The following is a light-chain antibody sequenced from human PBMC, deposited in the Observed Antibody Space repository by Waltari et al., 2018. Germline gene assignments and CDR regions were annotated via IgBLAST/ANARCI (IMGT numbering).Light chain of an antibody. CDR1: DSNIGRNT. CDR3: AAWDDNGKGRVI. V-gene: IGLV1-44*01. CDR2: GRG. Sequence: QSQLNQSPSASGTPGQRVTISCSGSDSNIGRNTVNWYPQFPGTAPKLLIYGRGQRPSGFPDRFSGSKSGTSASLAISGLLSEDEATYYCAAWDDNGKGRVIFGGGTKLTVL. J-gene: IGLJ2*01.